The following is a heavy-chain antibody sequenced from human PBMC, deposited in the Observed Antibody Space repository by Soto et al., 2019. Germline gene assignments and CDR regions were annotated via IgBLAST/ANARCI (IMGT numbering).Heavy chain of an antibody. V-gene: IGHV3-74*01. D-gene: IGHD3-22*01. J-gene: IGHJ4*02. CDR3: ARDLPIAPYYYDSSGYNY. Sequence: EVQLVESGGGLVQPGGSLRLSCAASGFTFSSYWMHWVRQAPGKGLVWVSRINSDGSSTSYADSVKGRFTISRDNAKNTLYLQMNSLRAEDTAVYYCARDLPIAPYYYDSSGYNYWGQGTLVTVSS. CDR2: INSDGSST. CDR1: GFTFSSYW.